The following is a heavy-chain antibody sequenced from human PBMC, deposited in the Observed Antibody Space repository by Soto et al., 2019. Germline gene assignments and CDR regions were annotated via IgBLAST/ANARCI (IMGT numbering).Heavy chain of an antibody. CDR2: ISTSSDTR. CDR1: GFTFSSYA. Sequence: GGSLRLSCAASGFTFSSYAMNWVRQAPGRGLEWVSYISTSSDTRFYADSVKGRFTISRDNAKNSLYLQMNSLRDEDAAVYYCGRGGVGGPPSLVYFYGLDVWGQGTTATVSS. V-gene: IGHV3-48*02. J-gene: IGHJ6*02. CDR3: GRGGVGGPPSLVYFYGLDV. D-gene: IGHD3-10*01.